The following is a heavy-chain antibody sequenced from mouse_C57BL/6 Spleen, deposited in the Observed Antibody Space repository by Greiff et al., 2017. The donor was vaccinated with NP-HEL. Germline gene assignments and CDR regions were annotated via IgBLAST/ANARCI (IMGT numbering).Heavy chain of an antibody. V-gene: IGHV5-9*01. CDR3: ARQTTVVVDY. CDR1: GFTFSSYT. J-gene: IGHJ2*01. Sequence: EVHLVESGGGLVKPGGSLKLSCAASGFTFSSYTMSWVRQTPEKRLEWVATISGGGGNTYYPDSVKGRFTISRDNAKNTLYLQMSSLRSEDTALYYCARQTTVVVDYWGQGTTLTVSS. CDR2: ISGGGGNT. D-gene: IGHD1-1*01.